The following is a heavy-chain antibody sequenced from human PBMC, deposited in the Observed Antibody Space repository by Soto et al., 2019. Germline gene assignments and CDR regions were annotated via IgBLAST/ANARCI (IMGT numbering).Heavy chain of an antibody. CDR3: ASKVSATYYYYYGMDV. J-gene: IGHJ6*02. V-gene: IGHV1-69*13. CDR1: GGTFSSYA. D-gene: IGHD2-8*01. CDR2: IIPIFGTA. Sequence: SVKVSCKASGGTFSSYAISWVRQAPGQGLEWMGGIIPIFGTANYAQKFQGRVTITADESTSTAYMELSSLRSEDTAVYYCASKVSATYYYYYGMDVWGQGTTVTVSS.